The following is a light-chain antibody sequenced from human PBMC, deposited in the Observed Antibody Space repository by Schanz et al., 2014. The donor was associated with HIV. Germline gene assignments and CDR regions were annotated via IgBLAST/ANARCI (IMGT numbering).Light chain of an antibody. V-gene: IGLV2-14*01. CDR2: EVI. Sequence: QSALTQPASVSGSPGQSITISCTGTRSDVXXXTNPPPYQQHPGKAPKLMIYEVIKRPSGVPDRFSGSKSGNTASLTVSGLQAEDEADYYCSSYTSSSSLVFGGGTKLTVL. CDR1: RSDVXXXTN. J-gene: IGLJ2*01. CDR3: SSYTSSSSLV.